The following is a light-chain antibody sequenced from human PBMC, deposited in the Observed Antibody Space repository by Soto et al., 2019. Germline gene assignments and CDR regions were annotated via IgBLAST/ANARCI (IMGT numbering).Light chain of an antibody. CDR2: GAS. J-gene: IGKJ1*01. CDR3: QHYNTWPWT. Sequence: ETVMTQSPATLSVSPGERATLSCRASQSVNSNLAWYQQKLGQAPRVVIYGASTRAAGIPARFSGSGSGTEFILTISSLQSEDFAFYYCQHYNTWPWTFGQGTKVDIK. V-gene: IGKV3-15*01. CDR1: QSVNSN.